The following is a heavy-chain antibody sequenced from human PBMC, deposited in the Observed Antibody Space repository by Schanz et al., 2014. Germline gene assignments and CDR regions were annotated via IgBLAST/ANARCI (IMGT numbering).Heavy chain of an antibody. Sequence: EVQLVESGGGLAQPGGSLRLSCAASGITFSGYSMNWVRQAPGKGLEWVSLVSASGGGPFYADSVKGRFTISRDNSKDTLYLQMSGLTPDDTTVYYCARGTIPSQGVPMDFWGQGTLVTVSS. J-gene: IGHJ4*02. V-gene: IGHV3-23*04. D-gene: IGHD3-10*01. CDR2: VSASGGGP. CDR1: GITFSGYS. CDR3: ARGTIPSQGVPMDF.